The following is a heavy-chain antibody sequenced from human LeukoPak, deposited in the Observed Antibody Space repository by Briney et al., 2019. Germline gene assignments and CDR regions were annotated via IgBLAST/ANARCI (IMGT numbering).Heavy chain of an antibody. CDR2: IYYSGST. V-gene: IGHV4-59*01. CDR3: ARDRSSWGYYFDY. CDR1: GGSISSYY. J-gene: IGHJ4*02. D-gene: IGHD2-2*01. Sequence: SETLSLTCSVSGGSISSYYWSWIRQPPGKGLEWIGYIYYSGSTNYNPSLKSRVTISVDTSKNQFSLKLSSVTAADTAVYYCARDRSSWGYYFDYWGQGTLATVSS.